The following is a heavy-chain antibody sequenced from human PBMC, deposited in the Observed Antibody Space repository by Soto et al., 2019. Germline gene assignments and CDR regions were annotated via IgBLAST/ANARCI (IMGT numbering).Heavy chain of an antibody. V-gene: IGHV3-49*04. J-gene: IGHJ4*02. CDR2: IRPKAYGGTT. CDR3: TRDSYSGSYDPFDY. D-gene: IGHD1-26*01. Sequence: GSLRLSCTAAGFTFGDYGMSWVRQAPGKGLEWVGFIRPKAYGGTTEYAASVKVRFTISRDDSKSIAYLQMNSLKTEDTAVYYCTRDSYSGSYDPFDYWGQGTLVTVSS. CDR1: GFTFGDYG.